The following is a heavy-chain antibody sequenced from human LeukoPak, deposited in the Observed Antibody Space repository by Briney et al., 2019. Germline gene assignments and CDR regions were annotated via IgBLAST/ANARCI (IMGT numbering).Heavy chain of an antibody. CDR3: ARGGDGQLGDY. D-gene: IGHD6-13*01. Sequence: ASLKVSCKASGYTFTSYAMHWVRQAPGQRLEWMGWINAGNGNTKYSQKFQGRVTITRDTSASTAYMELSSLRSEDTAVYYCARGGDGQLGDYWGQGTLVTVSS. CDR1: GYTFTSYA. CDR2: INAGNGNT. J-gene: IGHJ4*02. V-gene: IGHV1-3*01.